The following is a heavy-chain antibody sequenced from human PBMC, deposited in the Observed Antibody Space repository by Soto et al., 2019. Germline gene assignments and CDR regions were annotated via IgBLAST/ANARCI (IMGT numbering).Heavy chain of an antibody. Sequence: PSETLSLTCAVYGGSFSGYYWSWIRQPPGKGLEWIGEINHSGSTNYNPSLKSRVTISVDTSKNQFSLKLSSVTAADTAVYYCARDSSYYYYYYGMDVWGQGTTVTVSS. D-gene: IGHD6-6*01. CDR2: INHSGST. V-gene: IGHV4-34*01. J-gene: IGHJ6*02. CDR1: GGSFSGYY. CDR3: ARDSSYYYYYYGMDV.